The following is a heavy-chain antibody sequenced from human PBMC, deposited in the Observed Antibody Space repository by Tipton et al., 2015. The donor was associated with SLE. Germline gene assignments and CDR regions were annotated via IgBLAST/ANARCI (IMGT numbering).Heavy chain of an antibody. CDR2: IYSSGST. CDR1: GGSISSSSYY. J-gene: IGHJ4*02. CDR3: ARLGYYDSTAGY. V-gene: IGHV4-39*07. Sequence: TLSLTCTVSGGSISSSSYYWGWIRQPPGKGLEWIANIYSSGSTYYNPSLKSRVTISVDTSKNQFSLKLSSVTAADTAVYYCARLGYYDSTAGYWGQGTLVTVSS. D-gene: IGHD3-22*01.